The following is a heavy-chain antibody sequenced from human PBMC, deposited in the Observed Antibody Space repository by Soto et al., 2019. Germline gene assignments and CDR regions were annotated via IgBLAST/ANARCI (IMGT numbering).Heavy chain of an antibody. CDR3: AKAATITTLYSFDF. V-gene: IGHV3-23*01. CDR1: GFTLSSYA. Sequence: EVQLLESGGGLVQPGGSLRLSCAASGFTLSSYAMSWVRQAPGKGLEWVSVITNSGGTTYYADSVKGRFTISRDNSKNTLYLHMNSLRAEDTAVYYCAKAATITTLYSFDFWGQGTLVTVSS. J-gene: IGHJ4*02. CDR2: ITNSGGTT. D-gene: IGHD4-4*01.